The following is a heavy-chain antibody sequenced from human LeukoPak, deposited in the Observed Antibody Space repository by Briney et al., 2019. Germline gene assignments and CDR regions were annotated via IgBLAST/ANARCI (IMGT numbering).Heavy chain of an antibody. CDR2: INHSGST. V-gene: IGHV4-34*01. D-gene: IGHD3-10*01. CDR3: ASSPFLGYYGSGSLGGADY. Sequence: SETLSLTCAVYGGSFSGYYWSWIRQPPGKGLEWIGEINHSGSTNYNPSLKSRVTISVDTSKNQFSLKLSSVTAADTAVYYCASSPFLGYYGSGSLGGADYWGQGALVTVSS. CDR1: GGSFSGYY. J-gene: IGHJ4*02.